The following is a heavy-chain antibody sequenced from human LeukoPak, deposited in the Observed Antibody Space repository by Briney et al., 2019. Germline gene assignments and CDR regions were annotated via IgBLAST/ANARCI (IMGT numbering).Heavy chain of an antibody. CDR3: ARDDDWNYEDY. V-gene: IGHV3-7*01. CDR1: GFTFSNYW. J-gene: IGHJ4*02. CDR2: IKQDGSEK. D-gene: IGHD1-7*01. Sequence: PGGSLRLSCAASGFTFSNYWMSWVRQAPGKGLQWVANIKQDGSEKYYVDSVRGRFTISRDNAKKSLYLQMNSLRAEDTAVYYCARDDDWNYEDYWGQGTLVTVSS.